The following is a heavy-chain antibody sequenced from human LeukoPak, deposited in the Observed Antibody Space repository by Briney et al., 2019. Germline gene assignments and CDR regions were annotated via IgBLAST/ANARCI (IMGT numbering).Heavy chain of an antibody. CDR3: TTACGGDCYSVDY. CDR2: IKSKTDGGTT. D-gene: IGHD2-21*02. CDR1: GFTFSSYA. Sequence: GGSLRLSCAASGFTFSSYAMSWVRQAPGKELEWVGRIKSKTDGGTTDYAAPVKGRFTISRDDSKNTLYLQMNSLKTEDTAVYYCTTACGGDCYSVDYWGQGTLVTVSS. V-gene: IGHV3-15*01. J-gene: IGHJ4*02.